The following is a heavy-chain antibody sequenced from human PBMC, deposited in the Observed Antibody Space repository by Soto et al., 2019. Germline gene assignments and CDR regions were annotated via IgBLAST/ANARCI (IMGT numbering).Heavy chain of an antibody. V-gene: IGHV3-30-3*01. CDR1: GFTCSSYA. CDR3: AREYYDSSGYYFSSYYYCMDV. D-gene: IGHD3-22*01. CDR2: ISYDGSNK. Sequence: QVQLVESGGGVVQPGRSMRLSCAASGFTCSSYAMHWVRQAPGKGLEWVAVISYDGSNKYYADSVKGRFTISRDNSKNTLYLQMNSLRAEDTAVYYCAREYYDSSGYYFSSYYYCMDVWGQVTTVTVSS. J-gene: IGHJ6*02.